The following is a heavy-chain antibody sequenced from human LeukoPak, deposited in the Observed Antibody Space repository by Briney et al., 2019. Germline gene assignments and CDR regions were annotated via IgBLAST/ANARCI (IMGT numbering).Heavy chain of an antibody. J-gene: IGHJ4*02. CDR1: GFTFSSYS. CDR3: ARESVYGDYQTFDY. Sequence: GGSLRLSCAASGFTFSSYSMNWVRQAPGKGLEWVSSISSSSSYIYYADSVKGRFTISRDNAKNSLYLQMNSLRAEDTAVYYCARESVYGDYQTFDYWGQGTLVTVSS. V-gene: IGHV3-21*01. CDR2: ISSSSSYI. D-gene: IGHD4-17*01.